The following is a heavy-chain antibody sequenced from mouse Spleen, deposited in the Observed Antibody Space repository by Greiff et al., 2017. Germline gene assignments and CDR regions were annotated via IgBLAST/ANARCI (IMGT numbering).Heavy chain of an antibody. CDR3: TRSTLWLRRDYAMDY. J-gene: IGHJ4*01. CDR2: TDPETGGT. Sequence: QVQLQQSGAELVRPGASVTLSCKASGYTFTDYEMHWVKQTPVHGLEWIGATDPETGGTAYNQKFKGKAILTADKSSSTAYMELRSLTSEDSAVYYCTRSTLWLRRDYAMDYWGQGTSVTVSS. D-gene: IGHD2-2*01. CDR1: GYTFTDYE. V-gene: IGHV1-15*01.